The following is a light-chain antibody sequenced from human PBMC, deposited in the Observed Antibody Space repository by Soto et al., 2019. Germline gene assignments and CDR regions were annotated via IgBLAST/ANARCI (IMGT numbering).Light chain of an antibody. V-gene: IGKV3-20*01. CDR3: QDSTIYSEA. Sequence: EIVLTKSPGTLSLYPGERAALPCRASQSVSNNYLAWYQQKPGQAPRLLIYGASNRVTGIPDRFSGSGSGTEFTLTICFLQPDDFATYYCQDSTIYSEAFGQVTKLDI. CDR1: QSVSNNY. CDR2: GAS. J-gene: IGKJ1*01.